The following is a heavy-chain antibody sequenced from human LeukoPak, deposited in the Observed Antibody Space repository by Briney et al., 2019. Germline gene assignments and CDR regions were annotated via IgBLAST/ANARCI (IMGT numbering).Heavy chain of an antibody. J-gene: IGHJ4*02. CDR3: ARHRYSGSYSDFDY. D-gene: IGHD1-26*01. Sequence: SETLSLTCTVSDDSISSYYWSWIRQPPGKGLEWIGNIYYSGNTNYNPSLKSRVTISVDMSKNQFSLRLSSVTAADTAVYYCARHRYSGSYSDFDYWGQGTLVTVSS. V-gene: IGHV4-59*08. CDR2: IYYSGNT. CDR1: DDSISSYY.